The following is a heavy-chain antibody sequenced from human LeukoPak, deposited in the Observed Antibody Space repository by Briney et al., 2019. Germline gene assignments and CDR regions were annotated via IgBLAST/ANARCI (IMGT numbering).Heavy chain of an antibody. Sequence: GGPRSLSFEPPKLPLSTYWRGWSRQAPGKGREWVANIKQDGSEKYYVDSVKGRFTISRDNAKNSLYLQMNSLRAEDTAVYYCARDLGRGYTYWGQGTLVTVSS. J-gene: IGHJ4*02. CDR1: KLPLSTYW. V-gene: IGHV3-7*01. CDR2: IKQDGSEK. D-gene: IGHD5-12*01. CDR3: ARDLGRGYTY.